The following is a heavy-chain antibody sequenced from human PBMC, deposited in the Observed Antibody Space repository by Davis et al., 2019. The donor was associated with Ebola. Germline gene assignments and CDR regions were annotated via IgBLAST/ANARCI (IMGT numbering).Heavy chain of an antibody. CDR1: GGTFSSYA. CDR3: ARASGVWGSYRQYNWFDP. V-gene: IGHV1-69*13. Sequence: SVKVSCKASGGTFSSYAISWVRQAPGQGLEWMGGIIPIFGTANYAQKFQGRVTITADESTSTAYMELSSLRSEDTAVYYCARASGVWGSYRQYNWFDPWGQGTLVTVSS. J-gene: IGHJ5*02. CDR2: IIPIFGTA. D-gene: IGHD3-16*02.